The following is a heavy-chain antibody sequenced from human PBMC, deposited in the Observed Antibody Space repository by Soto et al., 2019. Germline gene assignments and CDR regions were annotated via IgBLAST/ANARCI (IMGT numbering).Heavy chain of an antibody. J-gene: IGHJ4*02. CDR2: ISAYNGNT. CDR1: GYTFTIYG. V-gene: IGHV1-18*01. D-gene: IGHD5-12*01. Sequence: ASVKVSCKASGYTFTIYGIIWVRQAPGQGLEWMGWISAYNGNTNYAQKLQGRVTMTTDTSTSTAYMELRSLRSDDTAVYYCVRDSFPIVAIDYWGQGTLVTAPQ. CDR3: VRDSFPIVAIDY.